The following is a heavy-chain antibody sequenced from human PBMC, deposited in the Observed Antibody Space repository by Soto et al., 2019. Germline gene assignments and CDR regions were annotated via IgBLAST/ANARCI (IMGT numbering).Heavy chain of an antibody. V-gene: IGHV3-48*01. CDR2: ISSSSSTI. CDR3: TKVTVTMERSVPD. CDR1: GFTFSTYS. Sequence: GGSLRLSCAASGFTFSTYSMNWVRQAPGKGLEWVSYISSSSSTIFYTDSVKGRFTVSRDNAKNSLYLQMNSLRAEDTAVYYCTKVTVTMERSVPDLGQGTLVTVSS. D-gene: IGHD3-10*01. J-gene: IGHJ4*02.